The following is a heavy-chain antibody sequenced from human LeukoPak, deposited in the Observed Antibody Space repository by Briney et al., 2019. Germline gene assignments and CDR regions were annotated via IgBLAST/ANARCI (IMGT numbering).Heavy chain of an antibody. V-gene: IGHV6-1*01. J-gene: IGHJ2*01. CDR3: AGDPHGFHWFFDL. CDR1: GDSVSSKSAA. CDR2: TYYRSKWYN. D-gene: IGHD3-3*01. Sequence: SQTLSLTCAISGDSVSSKSAAWTWIRQSPSRGLEWLGRTYYRSKWYNDYAVSVKGRIAINPDTSKNQFSLQLNSVTPEDTAVYYCAGDPHGFHWFFDLWGRGTVVTVSS.